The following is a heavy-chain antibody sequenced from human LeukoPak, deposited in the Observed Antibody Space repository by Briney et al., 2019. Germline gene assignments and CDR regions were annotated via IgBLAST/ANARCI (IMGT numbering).Heavy chain of an antibody. CDR2: IYYSGST. CDR3: ARDREGYDY. D-gene: IGHD1-26*01. J-gene: IGHJ4*02. V-gene: IGHV4-39*07. CDR1: GGSISSSSYY. Sequence: VKPSETLSLTCTVSGGSISSSSYYWGWIRQPPGKGLEWIGSIYYSGSTYYNPSLKSRVTISVDTSKNQFSLKLSSVTAADTAVYYCARDREGYDYWGQGTLVTVSS.